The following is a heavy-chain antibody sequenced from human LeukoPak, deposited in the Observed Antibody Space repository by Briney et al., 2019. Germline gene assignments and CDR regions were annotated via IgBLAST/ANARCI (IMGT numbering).Heavy chain of an antibody. J-gene: IGHJ4*02. Sequence: SETLSLTCTVSGGSISSYYWSWIRQPPGKGLEWIGYIYYSGSTNYNPSLKSRVTISVDTSKNQFSLKLSSVTAADTAVYYCASTLRYFDPFDYWGQGTLVTVSS. CDR3: ASTLRYFDPFDY. CDR2: IYYSGST. CDR1: GGSISSYY. V-gene: IGHV4-59*01. D-gene: IGHD3-9*01.